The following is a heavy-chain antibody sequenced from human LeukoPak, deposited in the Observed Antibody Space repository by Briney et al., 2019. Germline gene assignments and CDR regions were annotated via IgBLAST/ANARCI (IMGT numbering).Heavy chain of an antibody. CDR2: IYPDDFDN. J-gene: IGHJ3*02. CDR3: ARRGVTGPWDAFDI. Sequence: GESLKISCQGSGYSFSNYWIGWVRQMPGKGLEWMGIIYPDDFDNRYSPPFQGQVTMSADKSISTAYLQWSSLKASDTAMYYCARRGVTGPWDAFDIWGQGTMVTVSS. D-gene: IGHD3-9*01. V-gene: IGHV5-51*01. CDR1: GYSFSNYW.